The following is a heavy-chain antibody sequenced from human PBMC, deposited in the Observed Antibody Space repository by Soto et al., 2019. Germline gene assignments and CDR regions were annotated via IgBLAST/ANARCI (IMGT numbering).Heavy chain of an antibody. CDR3: ARDKSPYSSGWHNRHFDY. Sequence: PGWVPRISCSASGFTFSSYAMHGVRQTPGKGLEWVAVISYDGSNKYYADSVKGRFTISRDNSKNTLYLQMNSLRAEDTAVYYSARDKSPYSSGWHNRHFDYWGLGTLVTVSS. J-gene: IGHJ4*02. CDR2: ISYDGSNK. CDR1: GFTFSSYA. V-gene: IGHV3-30-3*01. D-gene: IGHD6-19*01.